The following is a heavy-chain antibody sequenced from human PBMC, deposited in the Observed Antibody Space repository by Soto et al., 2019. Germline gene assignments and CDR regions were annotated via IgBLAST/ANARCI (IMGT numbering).Heavy chain of an antibody. D-gene: IGHD6-19*01. CDR1: GGSISSGGFS. V-gene: IGHV4-30-2*01. J-gene: IGHJ4*02. CDR3: ASRVSDYFDY. CDR2: IYHSGST. Sequence: QLQLQEPGSRLVKASQTLSLTCAVSGGSISSGGFSCNWIRQPPGKGLEWIGYIYHSGSTYFNPSLKSRVTMSVDRSTNQFSLKLSSVTAADTAVYYCASRVSDYFDYWGQGTPVTVSS.